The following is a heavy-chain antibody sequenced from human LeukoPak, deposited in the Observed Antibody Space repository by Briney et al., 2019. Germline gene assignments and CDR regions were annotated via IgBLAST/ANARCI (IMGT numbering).Heavy chain of an antibody. Sequence: PGGSLRLSCAASGFTFSSYGMHWVRQAPGKGLEWVAVISYDGSNKYYADSVKGRFTISRDNSKNTLYLQMNSLRAEDTAVYYCAKVFPRQIGAFDIWGQGTMVTVSS. CDR2: ISYDGSNK. CDR3: AKVFPRQIGAFDI. V-gene: IGHV3-30*18. D-gene: IGHD3-3*01. CDR1: GFTFSSYG. J-gene: IGHJ3*02.